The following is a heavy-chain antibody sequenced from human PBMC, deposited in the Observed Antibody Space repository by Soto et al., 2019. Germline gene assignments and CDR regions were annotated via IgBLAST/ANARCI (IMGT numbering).Heavy chain of an antibody. CDR1: GFTFGDYA. CDR2: IRSKAYGGTT. Sequence: EVQLVESGGGLVKPGRSLRLSCTASGFTFGDYAMSWFRQAPGKGLEWVGFIRSKAYGGTTEYAASVKGRFTISRDDSKSIAYLQMNSLKTEDTAVYYCTRDLLPAAISYYGMDVWGQGTTVTVSS. V-gene: IGHV3-49*05. D-gene: IGHD2-2*01. J-gene: IGHJ6*02. CDR3: TRDLLPAAISYYGMDV.